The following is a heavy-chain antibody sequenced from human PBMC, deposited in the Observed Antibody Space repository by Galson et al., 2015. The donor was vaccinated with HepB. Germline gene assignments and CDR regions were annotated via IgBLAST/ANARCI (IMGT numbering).Heavy chain of an antibody. V-gene: IGHV3-53*04. D-gene: IGHD2-21*02. J-gene: IGHJ4*02. Sequence: SLRLSCAASGFTVSSNYMSWVRQAPGKGLEWVSVIYSGGSTYYADSVKGRFTISRHNSKNTLYLQMNSLRAEDTAVYYCARGPYCGGDCYSRSDYWGQGTLVTVSS. CDR2: IYSGGST. CDR1: GFTVSSNY. CDR3: ARGPYCGGDCYSRSDY.